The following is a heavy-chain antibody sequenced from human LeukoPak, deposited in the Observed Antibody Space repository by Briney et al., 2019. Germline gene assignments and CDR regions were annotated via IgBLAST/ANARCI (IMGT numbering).Heavy chain of an antibody. J-gene: IGHJ4*02. CDR2: ISAYNGNT. V-gene: IGHV1-18*01. CDR3: ARDDSQWLGHLDY. D-gene: IGHD6-19*01. Sequence: GASVKVSCKTSGYTFTNYGISWVRQAPGQGLEWMGWISAYNGNTNSAQKLQGRVIMTTDTSTSTAYVELRSLRSDDTAVYYCARDDSQWLGHLDYWGQGTLVTVSS. CDR1: GYTFTNYG.